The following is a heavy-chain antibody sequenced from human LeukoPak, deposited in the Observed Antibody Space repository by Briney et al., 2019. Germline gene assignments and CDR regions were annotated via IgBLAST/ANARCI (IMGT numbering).Heavy chain of an antibody. CDR3: ARVMLYDSSGYPFDY. J-gene: IGHJ4*02. V-gene: IGHV4-59*01. CDR1: GGSISSYY. Sequence: AETLSLTCAVSGGSISSYYWSWIRQPPGKGLEWIGYIYYSGSTNYNPSLKSRVTISVDTSKNQFSLKLSSVTAADTAVYYCARVMLYDSSGYPFDYWGQGTLVTVSS. D-gene: IGHD3-22*01. CDR2: IYYSGST.